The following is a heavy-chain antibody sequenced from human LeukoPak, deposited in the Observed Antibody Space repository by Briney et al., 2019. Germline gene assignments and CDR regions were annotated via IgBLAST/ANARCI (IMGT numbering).Heavy chain of an antibody. CDR3: AYPDPSHY. Sequence: GRSLRLSCAASGFTFSSYGMHWVRQAPGKGLEWVAVISYDGSNKYYADSVKGRFIISRDNSKNTLYLQMNSLRAEDTAVYYCAYPDPSHYWGQGTLVTVSS. D-gene: IGHD1-14*01. CDR2: ISYDGSNK. CDR1: GFTFSSYG. J-gene: IGHJ4*02. V-gene: IGHV3-30*03.